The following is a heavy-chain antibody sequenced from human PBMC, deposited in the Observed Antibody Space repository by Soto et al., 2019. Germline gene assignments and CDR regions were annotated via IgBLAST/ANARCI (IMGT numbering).Heavy chain of an antibody. Sequence: PGGSLRLSCAASGFTFSSYAMHWVRQAPGKGLEWVAVISYDGSNKYYADSVKGRFTISRDNSKNTLYLQMNSLRAEDTAVYYCAKWGSITFGGVIVIPESWFDPWGQGTLVTVSS. V-gene: IGHV3-30-3*02. CDR1: GFTFSSYA. CDR2: ISYDGSNK. J-gene: IGHJ5*02. D-gene: IGHD3-16*02. CDR3: AKWGSITFGGVIVIPESWFDP.